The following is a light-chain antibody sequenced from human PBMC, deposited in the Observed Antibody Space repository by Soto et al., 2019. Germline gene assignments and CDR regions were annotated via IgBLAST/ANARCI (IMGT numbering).Light chain of an antibody. J-gene: IGKJ3*01. CDR2: AAS. CDR1: QGISNY. Sequence: DIQMTQSPSSLSASVGDRVTITCRAIQGISNYLAWYQQKPGRVPKLLIYAASTLQSGVPSRFSGSGSGTDFTLTISSLQPEDVATYYCQKYNSAPQTVGPATKVDI. V-gene: IGKV1-27*01. CDR3: QKYNSAPQT.